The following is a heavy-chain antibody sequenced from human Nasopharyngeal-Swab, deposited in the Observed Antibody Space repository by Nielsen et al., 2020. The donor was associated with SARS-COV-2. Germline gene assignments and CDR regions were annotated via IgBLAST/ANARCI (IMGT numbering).Heavy chain of an antibody. CDR2: IYTSGST. Sequence: SETLYLTCTVSGGSISSYYWSWIRQPAGKGLEWIGRIYTSGSTNYNPSLKSRVTMSVDTSKNQFSLKLSSVTAADTAVYYCARGSRFTIFGVVPDYYYCMDVWGQGTTVTVSS. J-gene: IGHJ6*02. CDR1: GGSISSYY. D-gene: IGHD3-3*01. V-gene: IGHV4-4*07. CDR3: ARGSRFTIFGVVPDYYYCMDV.